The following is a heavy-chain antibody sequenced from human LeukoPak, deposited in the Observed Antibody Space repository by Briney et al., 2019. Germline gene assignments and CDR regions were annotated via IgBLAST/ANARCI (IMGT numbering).Heavy chain of an antibody. Sequence: ASVKVSCKVSGYTLTKLSMHWVRLAPGKGLEWMGGFDPEDGETIYAQKFQGRVTMTEDTSTDTAYMELSSLRSEDTAVYYCVAYDILTGYYGAWELWGQGTLVTVSS. J-gene: IGHJ4*02. CDR1: GYTLTKLS. CDR2: FDPEDGET. CDR3: VAYDILTGYYGAWEL. D-gene: IGHD3-9*01. V-gene: IGHV1-24*01.